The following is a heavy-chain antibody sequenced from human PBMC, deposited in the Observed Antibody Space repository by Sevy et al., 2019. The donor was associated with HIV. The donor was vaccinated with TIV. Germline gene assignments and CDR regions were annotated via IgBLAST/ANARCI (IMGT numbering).Heavy chain of an antibody. V-gene: IGHV3-30-3*01. Sequence: GGSLRLSCAASGFTFSSYAMHWVRQAPGKGLEWVADIRYDGSKKYYADSVKGRFTISRDNSKDTLYLQMNSLRAEDTAEYYCARDEHDYAGNVRTGWFDPWGQGTLVTVSS. CDR1: GFTFSSYA. CDR2: IRYDGSKK. J-gene: IGHJ5*02. CDR3: ARDEHDYAGNVRTGWFDP. D-gene: IGHD4-17*01.